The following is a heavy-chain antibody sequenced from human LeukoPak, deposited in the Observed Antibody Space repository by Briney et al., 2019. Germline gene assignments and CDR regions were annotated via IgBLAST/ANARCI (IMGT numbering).Heavy chain of an antibody. V-gene: IGHV3-30*18. J-gene: IGHJ6*02. CDR2: ISYDGSNK. D-gene: IGHD3-3*01. CDR3: AKSVDYDFWSGYVDYYGMDV. Sequence: GGSLRLSCAASGFTFSSYGMHWVRQAPGKGLEWVAVISYDGSNKYYADSVKGRFTISRDNSKNTLYLQMNSLGAEDTAVYYCAKSVDYDFWSGYVDYYGMDVWGQGTTVTVSS. CDR1: GFTFSSYG.